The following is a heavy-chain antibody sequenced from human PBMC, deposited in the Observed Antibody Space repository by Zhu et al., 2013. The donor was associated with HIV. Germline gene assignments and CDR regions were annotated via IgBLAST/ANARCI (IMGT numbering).Heavy chain of an antibody. CDR2: IIPIFGTA. CDR1: GGTFSSYA. CDR3: ARNNRASSSSWSSGYYYYYGMDV. D-gene: IGHD6-13*01. V-gene: IGHV1-69*06. Sequence: QVQLVQSGAEVKKPGSSVKVSCKASGGTFSSYAISWVRQAPGQGLEWMGGIIPIFGTANYAQKFQGRVTITADKSTSTAYMELSSLRSEDTAVYYCARNNRASSSSWSSGYYYYYGMDVWGQGTTVTVSS. J-gene: IGHJ6*02.